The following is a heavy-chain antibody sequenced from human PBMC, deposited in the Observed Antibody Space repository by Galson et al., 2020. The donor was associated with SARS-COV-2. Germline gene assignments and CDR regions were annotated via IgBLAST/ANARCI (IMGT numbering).Heavy chain of an antibody. CDR1: GFTFSSYG. D-gene: IGHD6-13*01. J-gene: IGHJ1*01. Sequence: GGSLRLSCAASGFTFSSYGMHWVRQAPGKGLEWVAVISYDGSNKYYADSVKGRFTISRDNSKNTLYLQMNSLRAEDTAVYYCAKSDVAAAGPEYFQHWGQGTLVTVSS. CDR2: ISYDGSNK. CDR3: AKSDVAAAGPEYFQH. V-gene: IGHV3-30*18.